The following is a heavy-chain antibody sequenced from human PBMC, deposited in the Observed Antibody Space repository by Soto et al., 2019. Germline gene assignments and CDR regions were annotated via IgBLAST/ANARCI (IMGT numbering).Heavy chain of an antibody. CDR2: INAGNGDT. V-gene: IGHV1-3*01. J-gene: IGHJ4*02. Sequence: QVQLVQSGAVMKKPGASVKLSCKTSGINYNTYAIHWVRQAPGQGLEWMGWINAGNGDTRYSQNFQGRVTLTRDTSASTVYMDLDSLKSEDTGVYYCARAISGYVTWGQGTLVTVSS. CDR1: GINYNTYA. D-gene: IGHD5-12*01. CDR3: ARAISGYVT.